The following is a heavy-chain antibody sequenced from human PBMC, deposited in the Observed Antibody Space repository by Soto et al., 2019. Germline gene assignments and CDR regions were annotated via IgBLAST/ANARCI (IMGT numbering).Heavy chain of an antibody. V-gene: IGHV1-24*01. Sequence: QVQLVQSGAEVKKPGASVKVSCKVSGYTLTELSMHWVRQAPGKGLEWMGGFDPEDGETIYAQKFKGRVTMTXXTXTXRAYMELSSLRSEDTAVYYCATVAVANYYYYYGMDVWGQGTTVTVSS. CDR1: GYTLTELS. CDR3: ATVAVANYYYYYGMDV. D-gene: IGHD6-19*01. CDR2: FDPEDGET. J-gene: IGHJ6*02.